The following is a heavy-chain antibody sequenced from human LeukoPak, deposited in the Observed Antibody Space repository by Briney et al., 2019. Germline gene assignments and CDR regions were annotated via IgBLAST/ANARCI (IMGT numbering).Heavy chain of an antibody. CDR3: ARDLRTAIAAAGPFYGMDV. V-gene: IGHV3-21*01. Sequence: GGSLRLSCAASGFTFSSYSMNWVRQAPGKGLEWVSSISSSSSYIYYADSVKGRFTISRDNAKNSLYLQMNSLRAEDTVVYYCARDLRTAIAAAGPFYGMDVWGQGTTVTVSS. CDR1: GFTFSSYS. CDR2: ISSSSSYI. D-gene: IGHD6-13*01. J-gene: IGHJ6*02.